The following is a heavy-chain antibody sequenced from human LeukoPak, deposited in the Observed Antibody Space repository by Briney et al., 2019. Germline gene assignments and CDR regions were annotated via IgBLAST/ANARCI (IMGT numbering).Heavy chain of an antibody. D-gene: IGHD3-10*01. CDR3: AREDYYGSGNYVAWGGAFDV. CDR1: GFPFSSYW. V-gene: IGHV3-7*01. J-gene: IGHJ3*01. Sequence: GGSLRLSCAASGFPFSSYWMTWVRQAPGNGLEWVANIKQDGDEKYYVDSVKGRFTISRDNAKNSLYLQMSSLRAEDTAVYYCAREDYYGSGNYVAWGGAFDVWGQGTTVTVSS. CDR2: IKQDGDEK.